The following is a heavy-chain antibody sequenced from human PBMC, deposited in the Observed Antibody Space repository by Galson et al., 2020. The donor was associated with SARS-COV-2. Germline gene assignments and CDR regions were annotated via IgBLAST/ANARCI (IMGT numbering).Heavy chain of an antibody. D-gene: IGHD1-26*01. V-gene: IGHV3-7*01. CDR2: IKQAGSEK. J-gene: IGHJ6*02. CDR3: ARDFFTGQWELLGAYYYYGMDV. Sequence: GGSLRLSCAASGFTFSSYWMSWVRQAPGKGLEWVANIKQAGSEKYYVDSVKGRFTISRDNAKNSLYLQMNSLRAEDTAVYYCARDFFTGQWELLGAYYYYGMDVWGQGTTVTVSS. CDR1: GFTFSSYW.